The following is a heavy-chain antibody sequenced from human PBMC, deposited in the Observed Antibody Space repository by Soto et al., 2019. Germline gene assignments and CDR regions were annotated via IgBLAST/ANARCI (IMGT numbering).Heavy chain of an antibody. V-gene: IGHV3-23*01. CDR2: ISGSGGST. D-gene: IGHD1-20*01. CDR1: GFTFSSYA. J-gene: IGHJ6*02. CDR3: AKCSLWYNHPRTLLYYYYGMDV. Sequence: GGSLRLSCAASGFTFSSYAMSWVRQAPGKGLEWVSAISGSGGSTYYADSVKGRFTISRDNSKNTLYLQMNSLRAEDTAVYYCAKCSLWYNHPRTLLYYYYGMDVWGQGTTVTVSS.